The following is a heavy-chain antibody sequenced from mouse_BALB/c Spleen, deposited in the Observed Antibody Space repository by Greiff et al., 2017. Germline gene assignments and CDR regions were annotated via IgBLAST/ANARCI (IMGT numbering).Heavy chain of an antibody. V-gene: IGHV7-3*02. Sequence: EVQRVESGGGLVQPGGSLRLSCATSGFTFTDYYMSWVRQPPGKALEWLGFIRNKANGYTTEYSASVKGRFTISRDNSQSILYLQMNTLRAEDSATYYCARDNAFDYWGQGTTLTVSS. J-gene: IGHJ2*01. CDR2: IRNKANGYTT. CDR1: GFTFTDYY. CDR3: ARDNAFDY.